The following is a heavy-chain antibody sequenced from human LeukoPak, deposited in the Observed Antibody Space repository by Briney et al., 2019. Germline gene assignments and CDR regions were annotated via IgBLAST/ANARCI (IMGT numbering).Heavy chain of an antibody. Sequence: GRSLRLSCAASGFTFRTYGMHWVRQAPGKGLEWVAVIWNDGSNAYYADSVKGRFTISRDNAENSLYLQMDSLRVEDTAVYYCTRGMDHINYAWFDPWGQGTLVIVSS. D-gene: IGHD4-11*01. V-gene: IGHV3-33*01. CDR1: GFTFRTYG. CDR3: TRGMDHINYAWFDP. CDR2: IWNDGSNA. J-gene: IGHJ5*02.